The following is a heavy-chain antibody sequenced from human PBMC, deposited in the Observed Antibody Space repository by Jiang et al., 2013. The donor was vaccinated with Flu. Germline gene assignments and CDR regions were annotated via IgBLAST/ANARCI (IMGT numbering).Heavy chain of an antibody. CDR3: AREGGCSSTSCPLDY. J-gene: IGHJ4*02. CDR1: GYTFNTYG. Sequence: SGAEVKKPGASVKVSCKTSGYTFNTYGIDWVRQAPGQGLEWMGWISGYNSDTKYVQRLQGRVTMTIDTSTSTAYMELRGLRSDDTAIYYCAREGGCSSTSCPLDYWGQGTLVT. V-gene: IGHV1-18*01. D-gene: IGHD2-2*01. CDR2: ISGYNSDT.